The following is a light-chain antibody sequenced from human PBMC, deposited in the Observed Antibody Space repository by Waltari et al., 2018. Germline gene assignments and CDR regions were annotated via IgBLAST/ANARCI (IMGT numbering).Light chain of an antibody. CDR3: QQYNNWPPGT. CDR1: QTIGFS. Sequence: TVVTQSPATLSVSPGDRANLYCRTSQTIGFSLAWYQQKPGQAPRLHIYHASTRATGIPDRFSGSGSESDFTLTISSLQSEDVAVYYCQQYNNWPPGTFGQGTKVEI. V-gene: IGKV3-15*01. CDR2: HAS. J-gene: IGKJ1*01.